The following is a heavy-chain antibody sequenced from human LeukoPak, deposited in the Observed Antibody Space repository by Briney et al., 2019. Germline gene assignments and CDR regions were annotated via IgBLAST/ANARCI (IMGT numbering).Heavy chain of an antibody. CDR2: IIPIFGTA. CDR3: ARRPIDYYYMDV. CDR1: GGTFSSYA. V-gene: IGHV1-69*06. J-gene: IGHJ6*03. Sequence: ASVKVSCKTSGGTFSSYAISWVRQAPGQGLEWMGGIIPIFGTANYAQKFQGRVTITADKSTSTAYMELSSLRSEDTAVYYCARRPIDYYYMDVWGKGTTVTVSS.